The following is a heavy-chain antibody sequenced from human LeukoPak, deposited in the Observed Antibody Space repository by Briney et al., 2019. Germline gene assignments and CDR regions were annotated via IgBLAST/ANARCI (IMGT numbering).Heavy chain of an antibody. CDR1: GFAFNSYV. CDR2: ISGNGDS. CDR3: AKRRGLELTYYYYMDV. V-gene: IGHV3-23*01. J-gene: IGHJ6*03. Sequence: GGSLRLSCAASGFAFNSYVISWVRQTPGKGLEWVSSISGNGDSYYADSVKGRFTISRDNSKNTLYLQMNSLRAEDTAVYYCAKRRGLELTYYYYMDVWGKGTTVTVSS. D-gene: IGHD1-7*01.